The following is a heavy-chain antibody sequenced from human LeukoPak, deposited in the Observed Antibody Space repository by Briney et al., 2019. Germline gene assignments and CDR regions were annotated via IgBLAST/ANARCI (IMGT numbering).Heavy chain of an antibody. J-gene: IGHJ3*02. V-gene: IGHV1-2*02. CDR2: INPNSGAT. CDR1: GYTFTGYY. CDR3: ARGRHYYDSSDYYYEGDAFDI. D-gene: IGHD3-22*01. Sequence: ASVKVSCKASGYTFTGYYMHWVRQAPGQGLEWMGWINPNSGATNYAQKFQGRVTMTRDTSISTVDMDLSRLRSDDTAVYYCARGRHYYDSSDYYYEGDAFDIWGQGTMVTVSS.